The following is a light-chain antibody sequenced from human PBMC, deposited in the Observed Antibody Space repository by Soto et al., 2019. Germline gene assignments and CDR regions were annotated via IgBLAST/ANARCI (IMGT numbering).Light chain of an antibody. J-gene: IGKJ1*01. Sequence: EIVLTQSPGTLSSSPGQRVTLSCRASQSVTSNYLAWYQQKPGQAPRLLIFGASIRDTGLPDRFSGGGSGTDFTLTISRLEPEDPAVYYCQQYGSSPGTFGQGTKVDIK. CDR1: QSVTSNY. CDR2: GAS. V-gene: IGKV3-20*01. CDR3: QQYGSSPGT.